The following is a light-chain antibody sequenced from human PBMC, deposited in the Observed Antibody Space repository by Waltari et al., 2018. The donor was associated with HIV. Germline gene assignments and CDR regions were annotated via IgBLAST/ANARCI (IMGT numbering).Light chain of an antibody. CDR3: SSYTSSSTVI. Sequence: QSALTQPASVSGSPGQSITISCTGTSSDIGGYNYVSWYQQHPGQAPQLMIYEVSTRPSGFSNRFSGSKSGNTASLTISGLLAEDEADYYCSSYTSSSTVIFGGGTKLAVL. J-gene: IGLJ2*01. CDR2: EVS. V-gene: IGLV2-14*01. CDR1: SSDIGGYNY.